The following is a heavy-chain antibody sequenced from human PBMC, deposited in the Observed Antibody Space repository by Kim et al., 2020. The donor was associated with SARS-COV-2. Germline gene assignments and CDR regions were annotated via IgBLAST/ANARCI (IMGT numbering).Heavy chain of an antibody. CDR2: ICYTGYT. D-gene: IGHD2-15*01. Sequence: SETLSLTCSVSGDSVTSSGSYWSWVRQPPGKGLEYIGSICYTGYTYFSPSLKSRFTTSIDTSNNHFSLKLTSVTAADTALYYCARHTRGSTIWYDAWGQG. J-gene: IGHJ5*02. V-gene: IGHV4-39*01. CDR3: ARHTRGSTIWYDA. CDR1: GDSVTSSGSY.